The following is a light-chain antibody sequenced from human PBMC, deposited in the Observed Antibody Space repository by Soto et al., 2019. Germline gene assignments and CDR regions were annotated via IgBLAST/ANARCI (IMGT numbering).Light chain of an antibody. CDR3: QTWGTGILVV. Sequence: QLVLTQSPSASASLGASVKLTCTLSSGHSSYAIAWHQQQPEKGPRYLMKLNSDGSHSKGDGIPDRFSGSSSGAERYLTSSPLQSEDEADYYCQTWGTGILVVFGGGTKLTVL. J-gene: IGLJ2*01. CDR1: SGHSSYA. CDR2: LNSDGSH. V-gene: IGLV4-69*01.